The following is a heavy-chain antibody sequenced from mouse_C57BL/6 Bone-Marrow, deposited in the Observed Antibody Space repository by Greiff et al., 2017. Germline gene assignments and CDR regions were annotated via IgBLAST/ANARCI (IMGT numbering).Heavy chain of an antibody. Sequence: VQLQQSGAELMKPGASVKLSCKATGYTFTGYWIEWVNQRPGHGLGWIGEILPGSGSTNYNGNFKGKATFTADTSSNTAYMQLSSLTTEDSAIYYCARLAYWGQGTLVTVSA. CDR1: GYTFTGYW. CDR3: ARLAY. V-gene: IGHV1-9*01. CDR2: ILPGSGST. J-gene: IGHJ3*01.